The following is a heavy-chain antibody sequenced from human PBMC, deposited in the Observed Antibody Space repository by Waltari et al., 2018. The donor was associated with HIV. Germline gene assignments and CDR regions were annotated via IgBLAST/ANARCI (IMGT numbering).Heavy chain of an antibody. V-gene: IGHV4-59*01. Sequence: QVQLQESGPGLVKPSETLSLTCTVSGGSISSYYWSWIRQPPGKGLEWIGYIYYSGSTNYNPSLKSRVTISVDTSKNQFSLKLSSVTAADTAVYYCARGVELWFGELSYYFDYWGQGTLVTVSS. CDR1: GGSISSYY. D-gene: IGHD3-10*01. CDR3: ARGVELWFGELSYYFDY. CDR2: IYYSGST. J-gene: IGHJ4*02.